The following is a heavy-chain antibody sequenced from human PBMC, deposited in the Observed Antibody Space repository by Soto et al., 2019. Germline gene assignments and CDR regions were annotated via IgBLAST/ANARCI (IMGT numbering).Heavy chain of an antibody. J-gene: IGHJ4*02. V-gene: IGHV3-21*01. Sequence: EVQLVESRGGLVKPGGSLRLSCAASGFTFSSYSMNWVRQAPGKGLEWVSSISSSSSYIYYADSVKGRFTISRDNAKNSLYLQMNSLRAEDTAVYYCARDGAIFGVVNPVDYWGQGTLVTVSS. D-gene: IGHD3-3*01. CDR3: ARDGAIFGVVNPVDY. CDR2: ISSSSSYI. CDR1: GFTFSSYS.